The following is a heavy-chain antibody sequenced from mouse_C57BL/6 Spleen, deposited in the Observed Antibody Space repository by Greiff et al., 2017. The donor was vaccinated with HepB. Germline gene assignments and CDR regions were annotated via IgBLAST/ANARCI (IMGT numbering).Heavy chain of an antibody. CDR1: GYTFTSYW. J-gene: IGHJ3*01. CDR3: ARSDYYGSSPAWFAY. V-gene: IGHV1-69*01. Sequence: QVHVKQPGAELVMPGASVKLSCKASGYTFTSYWMHWVKQRPGQGLEWIGEIDPSDSYTNYNQKFKGKSTLTVDKSSSTAYMQLSSLTSVDSAVYYCARSDYYGSSPAWFAYWGQGTLVTVSA. CDR2: IDPSDSYT. D-gene: IGHD1-1*01.